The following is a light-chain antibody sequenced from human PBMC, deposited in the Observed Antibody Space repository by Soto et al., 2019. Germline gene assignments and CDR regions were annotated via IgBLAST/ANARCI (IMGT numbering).Light chain of an antibody. CDR2: DAS. CDR3: QQRSNWPIT. Sequence: EIVLTQSPATLSLSPGERATLSCRASQSVSSYLAWYQQKPGQAPRLLIYDASNRATGIPARISGSGSGTDFTLTISSQEPEDFAVYYCQQRSNWPITFGQGTRLEIK. CDR1: QSVSSY. J-gene: IGKJ5*01. V-gene: IGKV3-11*01.